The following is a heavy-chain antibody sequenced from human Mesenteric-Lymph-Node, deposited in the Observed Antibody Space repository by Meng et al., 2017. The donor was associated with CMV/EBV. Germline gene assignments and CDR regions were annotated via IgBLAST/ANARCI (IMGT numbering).Heavy chain of an antibody. CDR3: ARGSSYDILTGYFDY. CDR2: INHSGST. Sequence: QLHQWGLGLLHPAEHLACSGGFCGGSLSSYYWNWISQSPEKELEWIGEINHSGSTTYNPSFTSRILISVDTSTNQLSLNMSSVTAADTAVYYCARGSSYDILTGYFDYWGQGALVTVSS. J-gene: IGHJ4*02. D-gene: IGHD3-9*01. V-gene: IGHV4-34*01. CDR1: GGSLSSYY.